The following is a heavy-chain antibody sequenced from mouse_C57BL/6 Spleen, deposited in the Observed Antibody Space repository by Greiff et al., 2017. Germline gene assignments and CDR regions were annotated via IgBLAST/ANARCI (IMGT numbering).Heavy chain of an antibody. D-gene: IGHD1-1*01. CDR3: AREGYYYGTAY. J-gene: IGHJ3*01. Sequence: VQLQQSGPELVKPGASVKISCKASGYAFSSSWMNWVKQRPGKGLEWIGRIYPGDGDTNYIGKFKGKATLTADKSSITAYMQLSSLTSEDSAVYFCAREGYYYGTAYWGQGTLVTVSA. V-gene: IGHV1-82*01. CDR1: GYAFSSSW. CDR2: IYPGDGDT.